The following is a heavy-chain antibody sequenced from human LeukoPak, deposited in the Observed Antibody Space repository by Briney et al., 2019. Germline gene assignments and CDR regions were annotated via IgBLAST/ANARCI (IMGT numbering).Heavy chain of an antibody. CDR2: IYSGGGT. CDR3: ARDSSSGSYCFDY. Sequence: GGSLRLSCAASGFTVSSNYMSWVRQAPGKGLEWVSVIYSGGGTYYADSVKGRFTISRDNSKNTLYLQMNSLRAEDTAVYYCARDSSSGSYCFDYWGQGTLVAVSS. J-gene: IGHJ4*02. CDR1: GFTVSSNY. D-gene: IGHD3-10*01. V-gene: IGHV3-53*01.